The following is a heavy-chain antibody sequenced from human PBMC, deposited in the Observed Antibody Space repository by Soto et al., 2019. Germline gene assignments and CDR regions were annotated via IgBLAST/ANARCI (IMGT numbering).Heavy chain of an antibody. J-gene: IGHJ4*02. Sequence: DVRLLESGGGLVQPGGSLRLSCAASGFTFSSYSMSWVRQAPGKGLEWVSTIGTSASTYYGDSVRARFTISRDNSRNTLSLQMNSLRAEDTAVYYCADLSRYCTSSNCDWGQGTLVTVSS. V-gene: IGHV3-23*01. CDR3: ADLSRYCTSSNCD. CDR2: IGTSAST. CDR1: GFTFSSYS. D-gene: IGHD2-2*01.